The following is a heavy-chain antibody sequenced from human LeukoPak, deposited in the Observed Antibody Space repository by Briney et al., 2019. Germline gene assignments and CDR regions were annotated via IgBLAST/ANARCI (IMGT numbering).Heavy chain of an antibody. J-gene: IGHJ5*02. D-gene: IGHD1-26*01. CDR3: ARVLGYSGDNWLDP. CDR1: GGSFSGYY. CDR2: INHSGTT. Sequence: SETLSLTCAVYGGSFSGYYCSWIRQPPGNGLEWIGEINHSGTTNYNPSLKSRVTISVNTSKNQFSLKLGSVTAANTAVYCCARVLGYSGDNWLDPWGQGTLVTVSS. V-gene: IGHV4-34*01.